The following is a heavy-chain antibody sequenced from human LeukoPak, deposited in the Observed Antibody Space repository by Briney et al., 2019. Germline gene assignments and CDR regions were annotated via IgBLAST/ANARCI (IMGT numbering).Heavy chain of an antibody. V-gene: IGHV1-18*01. Sequence: ASVKVSCKASGYTFHNYGISWVRQAPGKGLEWMGWISPYSGNTDYTERLQGRVTMTTDTSTTTAFMEPRSLRSDDTAVYYCARTSGVSAAGSPYYFDYWGQGTLVTVSS. J-gene: IGHJ4*02. D-gene: IGHD6-13*01. CDR1: GYTFHNYG. CDR2: ISPYSGNT. CDR3: ARTSGVSAAGSPYYFDY.